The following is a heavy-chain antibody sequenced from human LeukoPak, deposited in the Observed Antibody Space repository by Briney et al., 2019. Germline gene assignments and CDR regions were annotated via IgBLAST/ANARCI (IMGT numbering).Heavy chain of an antibody. CDR1: GFAISTYW. CDR2: IRQDGGQK. CDR3: ATQRPTGAVDY. Sequence: GGSLRLSCAASGFAISTYWMSWVRQAPGKGLEWVANIRQDGGQKYYVDSVKGRFTISRDNAKNSVYLQMDSQRAEDTAVYSCATQRPTGAVDYWGQGTLITVSS. D-gene: IGHD1-1*01. J-gene: IGHJ4*02. V-gene: IGHV3-7*01.